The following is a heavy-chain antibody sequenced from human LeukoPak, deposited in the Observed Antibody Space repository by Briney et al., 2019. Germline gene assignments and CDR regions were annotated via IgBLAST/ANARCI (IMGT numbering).Heavy chain of an antibody. Sequence: PGGSLRLSCAASGFTFSNAWVSWVRQAPGKGLEWVGRIKSKTDGGTTDYAAPVKGRFTISRDDSKNTLYLQMNSLKTEDTAVYYCTTDRAARRWYYYYGMDVWGQGTTVTVSS. V-gene: IGHV3-15*01. CDR2: IKSKTDGGTT. J-gene: IGHJ6*02. D-gene: IGHD2-15*01. CDR1: GFTFSNAW. CDR3: TTDRAARRWYYYYGMDV.